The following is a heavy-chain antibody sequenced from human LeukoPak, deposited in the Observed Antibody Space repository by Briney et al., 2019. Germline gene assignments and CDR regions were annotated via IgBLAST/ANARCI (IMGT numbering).Heavy chain of an antibody. J-gene: IGHJ4*02. CDR3: AKGKSKFDY. CDR1: GYSITNGYY. CDR2: IYYSGST. Sequence: SETLSLTCTVSGYSITNGYYWGWIRQPPGKGLEWIGYIYYSGSTDYNPSLKSRVTISVDTSKNQFSLKLSSVTAADTAVYYCAKGKSKFDYWGQGTLVTVSS. V-gene: IGHV4-38-2*02.